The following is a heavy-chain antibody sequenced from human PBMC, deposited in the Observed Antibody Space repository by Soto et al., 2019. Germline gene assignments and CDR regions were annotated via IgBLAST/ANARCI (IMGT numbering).Heavy chain of an antibody. V-gene: IGHV1-69*01. CDR3: ARPKGTYSSGYYYFDF. CDR1: GGTFSTYA. J-gene: IGHJ4*02. Sequence: VQLEQSGGEVKQPGSSVRVSCKTSGGTFSTYAINWVRQAPGQGLAWMGAIIPLFGTADYSQKFQGRVTITADESTSTAYMELSSLRFDDPAVYFCARPKGTYSSGYYYFDFWGQGTLVTVSS. CDR2: IIPLFGTA. D-gene: IGHD6-19*01.